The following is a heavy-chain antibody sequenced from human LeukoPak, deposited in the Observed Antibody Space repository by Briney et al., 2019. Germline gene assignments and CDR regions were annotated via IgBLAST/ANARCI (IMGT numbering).Heavy chain of an antibody. CDR1: GGSFSGYY. CDR2: INHSGST. CDR3: ARGQTFYGMDV. V-gene: IGHV4-34*01. J-gene: IGHJ6*04. Sequence: SETLSLTCAVYGGSFSGYYWSWIRQPPGKGREWIGEINHSGSTNYNPSLKSRVTISVDTSKNQFSLKLSSVTAADTAVYYCARGQTFYGMDVWGKGTTVTVSS.